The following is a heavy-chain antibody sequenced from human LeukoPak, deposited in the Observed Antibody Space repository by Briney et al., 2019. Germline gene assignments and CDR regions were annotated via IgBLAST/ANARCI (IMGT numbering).Heavy chain of an antibody. J-gene: IGHJ4*02. CDR2: IYYSGST. Sequence: SSETLSLTCTVSGGSISSGSYYWGWIRQPPRKGLEWIGSIYYSGSTYYNPSLKSRVTISVDTSKNQFSLKLSSVTAADTAVYYCARIPTVWGSYRRQSHFDYWGQGTLVTVSS. V-gene: IGHV4-39*07. CDR1: GGSISSGSYY. CDR3: ARIPTVWGSYRRQSHFDY. D-gene: IGHD3-16*02.